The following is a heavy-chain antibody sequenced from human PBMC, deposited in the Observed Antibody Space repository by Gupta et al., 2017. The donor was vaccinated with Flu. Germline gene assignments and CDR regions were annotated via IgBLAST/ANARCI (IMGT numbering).Heavy chain of an antibody. CDR2: AYYSGTT. Sequence: SISNYYWNWIRQPPGKGLEWVGYAYYSGTTNYNPSLRSRLTLSLDPSKNLFSLTLTSGTAADTAVYYCARGDTYYKNWFEAWDQGTLVTVSS. D-gene: IGHD1-26*01. V-gene: IGHV4-59*01. CDR1: SISNYY. CDR3: ARGDTYYKNWFEA. J-gene: IGHJ4*02.